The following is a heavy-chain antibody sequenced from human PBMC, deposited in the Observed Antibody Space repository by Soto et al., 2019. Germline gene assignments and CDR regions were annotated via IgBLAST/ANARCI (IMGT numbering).Heavy chain of an antibody. V-gene: IGHV3-21*01. Sequence: PGGSLRLSCAASGFTFSSYAMHWVRQAPGKGLEWVSSISSSSSYIYYADSVKGRFTISRDNAKNSLYLQMNSLRAEDTAVYYCARLVAYYYGMDVWGQGTTVTVSS. CDR1: GFTFSSYA. CDR2: ISSSSSYI. J-gene: IGHJ6*02. CDR3: ARLVAYYYGMDV. D-gene: IGHD2-15*01.